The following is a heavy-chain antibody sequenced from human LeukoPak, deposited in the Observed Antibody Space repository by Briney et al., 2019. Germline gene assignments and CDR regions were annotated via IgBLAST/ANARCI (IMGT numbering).Heavy chain of an antibody. V-gene: IGHV1-3*04. J-gene: IGHJ4*02. Sequence: ASVKVSCKASGYTFTSYAMHWVRQAPGQRLECMGWINTSNGNTKYSQKFQGRVTTTRDTSASTAYMNLSSLRSEDTAVYYCARNTETAIPLPYYFDYWGQGTLVTVSS. CDR1: GYTFTSYA. D-gene: IGHD2-21*02. CDR2: INTSNGNT. CDR3: ARNTETAIPLPYYFDY.